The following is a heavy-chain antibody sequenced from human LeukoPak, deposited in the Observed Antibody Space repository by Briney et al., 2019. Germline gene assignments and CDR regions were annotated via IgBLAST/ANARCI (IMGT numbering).Heavy chain of an antibody. Sequence: GGSLRLSCAGSGFIFSSYWMSWVRQAPGKGLEWVASIRKDGTEKEYVESVKGRFTISRDNAKNSLSLQMNSLRAEDTAVYYCAKVSCSSTSCYYVYWGQGTLVTVSS. CDR2: IRKDGTEK. J-gene: IGHJ4*02. D-gene: IGHD2-2*01. V-gene: IGHV3-7*01. CDR3: AKVSCSSTSCYYVY. CDR1: GFIFSSYW.